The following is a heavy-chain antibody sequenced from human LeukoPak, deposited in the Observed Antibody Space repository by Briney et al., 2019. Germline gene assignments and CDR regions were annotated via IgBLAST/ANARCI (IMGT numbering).Heavy chain of an antibody. D-gene: IGHD3-16*01. J-gene: IGHJ4*02. CDR1: GGTFSSYA. Sequence: PWASVKVCCKASGGTFSSYAISWVRQAPGQGLEWMGGIIPIFGTANYAQKFQGRVTITADESTSTAYMELSSLRSEDTAVYYCAREGGGLGYFDSWGQGTLVTVSS. V-gene: IGHV1-69*01. CDR3: AREGGGLGYFDS. CDR2: IIPIFGTA.